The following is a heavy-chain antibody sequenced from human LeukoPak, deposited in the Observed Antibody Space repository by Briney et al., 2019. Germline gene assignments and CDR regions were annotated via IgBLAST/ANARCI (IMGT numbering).Heavy chain of an antibody. CDR2: INHSGST. CDR1: GGSFSGYY. J-gene: IGHJ5*02. Sequence: SETLSLTCAVYGGSFSGYYWSWIRQPPGKGLEWIGEINHSGSTNYNPSLKSRVTISVVTSKNQFSLKLSSVTAADTAVYYCARLTRHRGVSPWGQGTLVTVSS. CDR3: ARLTRHRGVSP. D-gene: IGHD3-10*01. V-gene: IGHV4-34*01.